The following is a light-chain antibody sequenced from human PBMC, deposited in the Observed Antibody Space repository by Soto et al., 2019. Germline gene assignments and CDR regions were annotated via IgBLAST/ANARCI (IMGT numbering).Light chain of an antibody. CDR2: AAS. CDR3: QQYYSYPRLT. V-gene: IGKV1-8*01. CDR1: QGISSY. J-gene: IGKJ4*01. Sequence: AIRMTQSPSSFSASTGDRVTITCRASQGISSYLAWYQQKPGKAPKLLIYAASTLQSGVPSRFSGSGSGTDFNLTISCLQSADFATYYCQQYYSYPRLTFGGGTKVEIK.